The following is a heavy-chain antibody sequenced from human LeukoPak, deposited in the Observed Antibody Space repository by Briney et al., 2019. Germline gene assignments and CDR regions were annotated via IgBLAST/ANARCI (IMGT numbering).Heavy chain of an antibody. Sequence: GASVKVSCKASGYTFTSYYMHWVRQAPGQGLEWMGIINPSGGSTSYAQKFQGRVTMTRDMSTSTVYMELSSLRSEDTAVYYCARGIDLGDDYYYYLDVWGKGTTVTVSS. J-gene: IGHJ6*03. V-gene: IGHV1-46*01. CDR1: GYTFTSYY. CDR3: ARGIDLGDDYYYYLDV. D-gene: IGHD2-21*01. CDR2: INPSGGST.